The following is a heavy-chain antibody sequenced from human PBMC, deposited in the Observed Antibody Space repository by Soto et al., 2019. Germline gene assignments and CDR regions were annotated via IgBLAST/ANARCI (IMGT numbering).Heavy chain of an antibody. V-gene: IGHV1-2*04. CDR2: INPTSGGT. CDR1: GYTFTGYY. CDR3: ARDGSPPSTNISSWYEYYMDV. Sequence: ASVKVSCKASGYTFTGYYMHWVRQAPGQGLEWMGWINPTSGGTNYAQKFQGWVTMTRDTSISTAYMELSRLRSDDTAVYYCARDGSPPSTNISSWYEYYMDVWGKGTTVTVSS. J-gene: IGHJ6*03. D-gene: IGHD6-13*01.